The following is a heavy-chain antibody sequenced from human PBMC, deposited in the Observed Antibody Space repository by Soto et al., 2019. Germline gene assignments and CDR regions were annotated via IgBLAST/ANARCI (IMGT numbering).Heavy chain of an antibody. J-gene: IGHJ5*02. CDR2: ISTYNGNT. V-gene: IGHV1-18*01. Sequence: GASVKVSCKASGYIFPNYGISWLRQAPGQGLEWMGWISTYNGNTQYARSLQGRVSMTRDTSTTTAYMELRSLRADDTADYYCARTNWNFPNTWFDTWGQGTPVTVSS. CDR1: GYIFPNYG. D-gene: IGHD1-7*01. CDR3: ARTNWNFPNTWFDT.